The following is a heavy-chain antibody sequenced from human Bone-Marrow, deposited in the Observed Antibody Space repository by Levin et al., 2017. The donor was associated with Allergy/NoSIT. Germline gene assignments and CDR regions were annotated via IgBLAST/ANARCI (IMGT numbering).Heavy chain of an antibody. D-gene: IGHD3-3*01. Sequence: ASVKVSCKASGGTFTNFAITWVRQAPGQGLEWMGVFVSAFGGSVYAPKFQDRVTITADESTASAYMELSSLTSEDTAIYYCARNNWSGYYHFFDSWGQGSLVSVSS. CDR3: ARNNWSGYYHFFDS. J-gene: IGHJ4*02. CDR2: FVSAFGGS. CDR1: GGTFTNFA. V-gene: IGHV1-69*13.